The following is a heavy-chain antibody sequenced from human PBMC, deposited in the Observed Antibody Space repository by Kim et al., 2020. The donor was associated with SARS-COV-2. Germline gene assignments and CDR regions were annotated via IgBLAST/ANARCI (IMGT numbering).Heavy chain of an antibody. V-gene: IGHV3-23*01. Sequence: DSVKGRFISSRDNSKNTLYLQMNSLRVEDTAVYYCAKSTAASSSWNFDYWGQGTLVTVSS. J-gene: IGHJ4*02. D-gene: IGHD6-13*01. CDR3: AKSTAASSSWNFDY.